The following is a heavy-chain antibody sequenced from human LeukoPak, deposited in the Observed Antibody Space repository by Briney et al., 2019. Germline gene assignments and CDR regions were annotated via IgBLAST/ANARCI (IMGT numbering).Heavy chain of an antibody. D-gene: IGHD2-21*02. CDR2: INHSGST. CDR1: GGSFSGYY. CDR3: ARGVRGGNGLFSFDI. Sequence: PSETLSLTCAVDGGSFSGYYRRWIRQPPGKGLEWIGEINHSGSTNYNPSLKSRVAISVETSKNQFSLKLSSVTAADTAVYYCARGVRGGNGLFSFDICGQGTMVTVSS. J-gene: IGHJ3*02. V-gene: IGHV4-34*01.